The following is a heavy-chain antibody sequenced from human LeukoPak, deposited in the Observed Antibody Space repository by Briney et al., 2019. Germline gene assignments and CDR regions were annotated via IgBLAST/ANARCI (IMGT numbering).Heavy chain of an antibody. D-gene: IGHD3/OR15-3a*01. J-gene: IGHJ6*03. Sequence: GGSLRLSCAPSGFTFRNYWMSWGRQPPGGGLEWVANIKKDVSDTYYADSVKGRFTIPRDNANKSLHLHMTSLRDKDTAVYFCARLGDFWTGGPSDYFYYMDVWGKGTTVTVSS. V-gene: IGHV3-7*01. CDR3: ARLGDFWTGGPSDYFYYMDV. CDR2: IKKDVSDT. CDR1: GFTFRNYW.